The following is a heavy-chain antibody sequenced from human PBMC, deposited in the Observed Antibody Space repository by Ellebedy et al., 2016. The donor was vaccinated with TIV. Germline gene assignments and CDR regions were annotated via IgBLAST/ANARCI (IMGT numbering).Heavy chain of an antibody. V-gene: IGHV3-23*01. CDR2: ISGSGDHT. D-gene: IGHD4-17*01. J-gene: IGHJ6*03. CDR1: GFTFSNYA. Sequence: GGSLRLSCAASGFTFSNYAMNWVRQAPGKGLEWVSAISGSGDHTYYADSVKGRFTISRDNSKNTVYLQIYSLRAEDTALYYCAKVPTLDYGDSGEFNYYYMDVWGKGTTVTVSS. CDR3: AKVPTLDYGDSGEFNYYYMDV.